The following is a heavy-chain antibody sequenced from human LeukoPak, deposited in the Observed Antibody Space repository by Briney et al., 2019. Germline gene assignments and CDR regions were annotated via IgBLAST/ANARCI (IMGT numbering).Heavy chain of an antibody. CDR1: GDTFSYHS. Sequence: ASVKVSCKTFGDTFSYHSISWVRQAPGQGLEWMGWTSAYDGNTNYAQKFQGRVTMTTDTSTSTAYMELRSLRSDDTAVYYCARGSTIFGAWDYWGQGTLVTVSS. J-gene: IGHJ4*02. V-gene: IGHV1-18*01. CDR3: ARGSTIFGAWDY. D-gene: IGHD3-3*01. CDR2: TSAYDGNT.